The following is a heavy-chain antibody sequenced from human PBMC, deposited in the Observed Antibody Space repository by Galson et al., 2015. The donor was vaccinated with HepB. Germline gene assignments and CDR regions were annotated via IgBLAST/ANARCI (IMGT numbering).Heavy chain of an antibody. Sequence: SLRLSCAASGFTFSSHVLHWVRQAPGKGLQWVAVIWYDGSNAYYADSVKGRFTISRDNSKNTLYLQMNSLRAEDTAVYYCARSLTGTLDSFYIWGQGTMVAVSS. V-gene: IGHV3-33*08. J-gene: IGHJ3*02. CDR3: ARSLTGTLDSFYI. CDR1: GFTFSSHV. CDR2: IWYDGSNA. D-gene: IGHD1-7*01.